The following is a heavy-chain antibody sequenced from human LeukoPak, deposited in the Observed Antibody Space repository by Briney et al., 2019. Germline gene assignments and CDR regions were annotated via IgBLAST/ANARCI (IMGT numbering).Heavy chain of an antibody. J-gene: IGHJ4*02. D-gene: IGHD5-18*01. Sequence: GASVKVSCKASGYTFTSYYMHWVRQAPGQGLEWMGWINTNTGNPTYAQGFTGRFVLSLDTSVSTAYLQISSLKAEDTAVYYCARVTVDRFYGYTYGKTDNWGQGTLVTVSS. CDR2: INTNTGNP. CDR1: GYTFTSYY. CDR3: ARVTVDRFYGYTYGKTDN. V-gene: IGHV7-4-1*02.